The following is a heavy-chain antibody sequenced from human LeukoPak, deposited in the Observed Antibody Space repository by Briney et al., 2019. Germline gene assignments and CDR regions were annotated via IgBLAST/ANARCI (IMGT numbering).Heavy chain of an antibody. CDR1: GYTFTSYY. CDR2: INPSGGST. D-gene: IGHD2-2*01. J-gene: IGHJ5*02. CDR3: ARDQGVVPAAIMIFDH. Sequence: ASVTVSCKASGYTFTSYYMHWVRQAPGQGLEWMGIINPSGGSTSYAQKFQGRVTMTKDTSTSTVYMELSSLRSEDTAVYYCARDQGVVPAAIMIFDHWGQGTLVTVSS. V-gene: IGHV1-46*01.